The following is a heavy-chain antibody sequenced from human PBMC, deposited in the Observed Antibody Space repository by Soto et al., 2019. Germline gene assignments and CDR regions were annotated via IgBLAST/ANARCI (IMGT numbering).Heavy chain of an antibody. J-gene: IGHJ3*02. V-gene: IGHV1-46*01. CDR2: INPSGGST. D-gene: IGHD3-10*01. CDR1: GYTFTSYY. Sequence: ASVNFSCKASGYTFTSYYMHWVRQAPGQGLEWMGIINPSGGSTSYAQKFQGRVTMTRDTSTSTVYMELSSLRSEDTAVYYCARERSGDVPSDIWGKGKMVTVSS. CDR3: ARERSGDVPSDI.